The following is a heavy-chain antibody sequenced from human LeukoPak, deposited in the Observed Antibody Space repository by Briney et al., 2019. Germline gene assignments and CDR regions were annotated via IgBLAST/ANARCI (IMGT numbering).Heavy chain of an antibody. CDR1: GFTVSTNY. V-gene: IGHV3-53*01. D-gene: IGHD3-22*01. CDR3: ARRENNGYYLS. J-gene: IGHJ5*02. CDR2: LYSDGTT. Sequence: GGSLRLSCAASGFTVSTNYMIWVRQAPGKGLDWVSVLYSDGTTYYADFVKGRFIISRDNSRNTLSLQMHSLRAEDTAVYYCARRENNGYYLSWGQGTLVTVSS.